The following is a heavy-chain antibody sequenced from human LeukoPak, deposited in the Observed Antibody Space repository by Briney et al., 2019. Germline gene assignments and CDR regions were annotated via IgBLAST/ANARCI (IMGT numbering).Heavy chain of an antibody. Sequence: PSQTLSLTCTVSVGSISRGNYYYSWLRQADGKGMDWFGNICMSGSTCYNPALMSRGAMSVDTSKTQFSLKISSATAADTAVYYCARDWGIAAATPYYFDHWGQGILVTVSS. J-gene: IGHJ4*02. CDR1: VGSISRGNYY. CDR3: ARDWGIAAATPYYFDH. CDR2: ICMSGST. V-gene: IGHV4-61*09. D-gene: IGHD6-13*01.